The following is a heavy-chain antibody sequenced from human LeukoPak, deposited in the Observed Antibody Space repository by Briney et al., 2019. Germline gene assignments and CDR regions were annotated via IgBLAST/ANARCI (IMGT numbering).Heavy chain of an antibody. CDR3: ATYAGDDSSGYYYPGDAFDI. CDR2: IYYSGST. D-gene: IGHD3-22*01. J-gene: IGHJ3*02. V-gene: IGHV4-59*01. CDR1: GGSISSYY. Sequence: SETLSLTCTVSGGSISSYYWSWIRQPPGKGLEWIGYIYYSGSTNYNPSLKSRVTISVDTSKNQFSLKLSSVTAADTAVYYCATYAGDDSSGYYYPGDAFDIWGQGTMVTVSS.